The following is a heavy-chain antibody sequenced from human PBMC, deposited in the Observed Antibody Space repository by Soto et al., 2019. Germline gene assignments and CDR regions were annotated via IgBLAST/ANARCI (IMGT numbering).Heavy chain of an antibody. D-gene: IGHD1-26*01. V-gene: IGHV3-49*03. CDR3: TRGGWFPWERRPKVDS. CDR2: IRSKAYGGTT. Sequence: GGSLRLSCTASGFTFGDYDMSWFRQAPGKGLEWVGFIRSKAYGGTTESAASVKGRFTISRDDSKSIAYLQMNSLKTEDTAVYYCTRGGWFPWERRPKVDSWGQGTLVTVSS. CDR1: GFTFGDYD. J-gene: IGHJ4*02.